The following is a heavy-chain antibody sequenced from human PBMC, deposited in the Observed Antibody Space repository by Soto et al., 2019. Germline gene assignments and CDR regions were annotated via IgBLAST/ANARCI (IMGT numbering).Heavy chain of an antibody. Sequence: PSETLSLTCAVSGGSLSYYYWSWIRQPPGKGLEWIGYIYYTGTTNYNPSLKSRVTISVDTSKNQFSLNLSSMTAADTAVYYCARRDYGGKLADWGQGTLVPVSS. J-gene: IGHJ4*02. CDR2: IYYTGTT. CDR1: GGSLSYYY. CDR3: ARRDYGGKLAD. V-gene: IGHV4-59*01. D-gene: IGHD4-17*01.